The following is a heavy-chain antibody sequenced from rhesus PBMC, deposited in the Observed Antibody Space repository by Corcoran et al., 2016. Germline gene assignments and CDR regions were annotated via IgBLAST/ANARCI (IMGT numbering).Heavy chain of an antibody. CDR3: ARRVIAAASFDY. J-gene: IGHJ4*01. CDR1: GGSISSSNW. D-gene: IGHD6-13*01. V-gene: IGHV4-93*01. CDR2: IYGGSGST. Sequence: QVQLQESGPGLVKPSETLSLTCAVSGGSISSSNWWSWIRQSQGKGLEWMGSIYGGSGSTSYNPSLKSRVTISTDPSKNQFSLKLSSVTAADPAVYYCARRVIAAASFDYWGQGVLVTVSS.